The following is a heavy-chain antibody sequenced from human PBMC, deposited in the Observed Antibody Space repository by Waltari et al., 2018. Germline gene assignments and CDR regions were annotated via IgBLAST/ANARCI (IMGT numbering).Heavy chain of an antibody. V-gene: IGHV4-61*09. D-gene: IGHD3-22*01. CDR2: IYTSGST. J-gene: IGHJ5*02. CDR1: GGSISSGSYY. Sequence: QVQLQESGPGLVKPSQTLSLTCTVSGGSISSGSYYWSWIRQPAGKGLEWIGYIYTSGSTNYNPSLKSRVTISVDTSKNQFSLKLSSVTAADTAVYYCAREGPLGYYDSSGYYSNWFDPWGQGTLVTVSS. CDR3: AREGPLGYYDSSGYYSNWFDP.